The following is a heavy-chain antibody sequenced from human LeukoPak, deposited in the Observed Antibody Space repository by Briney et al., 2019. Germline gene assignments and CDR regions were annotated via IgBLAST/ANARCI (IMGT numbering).Heavy chain of an antibody. CDR2: IHDSGST. J-gene: IGHJ6*04. D-gene: IGHD2-15*01. Sequence: SQTLSLTCSVSGGSVSSDSYFWTWIRQPPGKGLEYIGYIHDSGSTDNNPSLKSRVTISVDTSKNQFSLKLSSVTAADTAVYYCARGILKCSGGNCYYYGMDVWGKGTPVTVSS. CDR1: GGSVSSDSYF. CDR3: ARGILKCSGGNCYYYGMDV. V-gene: IGHV4-61*01.